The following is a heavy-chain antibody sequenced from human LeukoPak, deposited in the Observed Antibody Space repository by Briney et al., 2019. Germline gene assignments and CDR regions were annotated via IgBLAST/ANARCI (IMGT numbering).Heavy chain of an antibody. CDR1: GFTFSSYW. J-gene: IGHJ4*02. V-gene: IGHV3-7*01. CDR3: ARGDYSNYFRFDY. D-gene: IGHD4-11*01. Sequence: PGGSLRLSCAASGFTFSSYWMSWVRQAPGKGLDWVANIKQGGSEKYYVDSVKGRFTISRDNAKNSLYLQMNSPRAEDTAVYYCARGDYSNYFRFDYWGQGTLVTVSS. CDR2: IKQGGSEK.